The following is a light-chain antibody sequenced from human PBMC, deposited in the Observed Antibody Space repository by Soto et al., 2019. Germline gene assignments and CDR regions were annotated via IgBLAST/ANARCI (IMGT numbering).Light chain of an antibody. CDR3: QQYDDSIT. J-gene: IGKJ5*01. CDR1: QSISSTY. CDR2: GAS. Sequence: ETVLTQSPDTLSLSPGDSATLSCRASQSISSTYLAWYQQKPGQAPRLLIYGASTRATGIPDRFSGSGSGTDCTLTISSLEPEDFAVFYCQQYDDSITFGQGTRLEIE. V-gene: IGKV3-20*01.